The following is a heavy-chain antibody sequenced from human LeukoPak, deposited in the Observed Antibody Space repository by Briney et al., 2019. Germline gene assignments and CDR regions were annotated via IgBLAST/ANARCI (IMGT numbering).Heavy chain of an antibody. Sequence: SETLSLTCTVSGGSISSGGYYWSWIRQHPGKGLEWIGYIYYSGSTYYNPSLKSRVTISVDTSKNQFSLKLSSVTAADTAVYYCARTNSYGCGMDVWGQGTTVTVSS. CDR3: ARTNSYGCGMDV. J-gene: IGHJ6*02. V-gene: IGHV4-31*03. D-gene: IGHD5-18*01. CDR1: GGSISSGGYY. CDR2: IYYSGST.